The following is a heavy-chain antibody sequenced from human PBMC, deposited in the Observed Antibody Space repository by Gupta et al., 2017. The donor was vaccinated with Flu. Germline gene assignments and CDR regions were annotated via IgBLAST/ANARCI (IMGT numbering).Heavy chain of an antibody. V-gene: IGHV4-61*02. Sequence: GGSISSGSYYWSWIRQPAGKGLEWIGRIYTSGSTNYNPSLKSRVTISVDTSKNQFSLKLSSVTAADTAVYYCARDAGHDYRYYYYGMDVWGQGTTVTVSS. J-gene: IGHJ6*02. CDR3: ARDAGHDYRYYYYGMDV. D-gene: IGHD4-11*01. CDR2: IYTSGST. CDR1: GGSISSGSYY.